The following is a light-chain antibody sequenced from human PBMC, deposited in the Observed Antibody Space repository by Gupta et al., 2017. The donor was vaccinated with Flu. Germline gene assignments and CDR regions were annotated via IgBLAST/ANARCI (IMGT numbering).Light chain of an antibody. CDR3: QAWDSSTTSYV. CDR1: KLGDKY. Sequence: SYELTQPPSVSVSPGQTASIPCSGDKLGDKYACWYQQKPGQSPVLVIYQDSKRPSGIPERFSGSNSGNTATLTISGPQAMDEADYYCQAWDSSTTSYVFGTGTKVTVL. CDR2: QDS. V-gene: IGLV3-1*01. J-gene: IGLJ1*01.